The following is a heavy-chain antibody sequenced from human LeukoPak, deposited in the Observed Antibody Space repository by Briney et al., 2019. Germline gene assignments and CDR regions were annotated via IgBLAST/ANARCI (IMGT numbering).Heavy chain of an antibody. Sequence: GGSLRLSCAASGFTFSTYNVNWVRQAPGKELEWVSYISGTGRTTYYADSVKGRFTISRDNAKNTLYLQMNSLRAEDTSVYYCTRGIPSDYWGQGTLVTVSS. V-gene: IGHV3-48*04. CDR1: GFTFSTYN. CDR3: TRGIPSDY. CDR2: ISGTGRTT. J-gene: IGHJ4*02.